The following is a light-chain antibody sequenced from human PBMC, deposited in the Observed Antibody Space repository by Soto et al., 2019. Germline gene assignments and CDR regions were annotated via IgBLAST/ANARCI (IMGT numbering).Light chain of an antibody. CDR1: QSITNY. J-gene: IGKJ2*01. Sequence: DIQMTQSPSSLSVSVGDRVTINCRTSQSITNYLNWYQQKPGKAPKLLVYAASSFQSGVPSRFSGNGSVTDFTLTISSLQREDFASYYCQQGDSYPSTFGQGTKLEIK. CDR2: AAS. CDR3: QQGDSYPST. V-gene: IGKV1-39*01.